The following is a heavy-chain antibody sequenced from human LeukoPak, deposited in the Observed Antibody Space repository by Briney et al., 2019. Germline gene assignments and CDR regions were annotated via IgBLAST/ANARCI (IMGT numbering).Heavy chain of an antibody. Sequence: GGSLRLSCAASRFTFSNYDMNWVRQAPGKGLEWVSPISGSSSYIYYADSVKGRFTISRDNAKNSLYLQMNSLRAEDTAVYYCARVDYDILTGYYIYAFDIWGQGTMVTVSS. CDR2: ISGSSSYI. CDR3: ARVDYDILTGYYIYAFDI. D-gene: IGHD3-9*01. V-gene: IGHV3-21*01. J-gene: IGHJ3*02. CDR1: RFTFSNYD.